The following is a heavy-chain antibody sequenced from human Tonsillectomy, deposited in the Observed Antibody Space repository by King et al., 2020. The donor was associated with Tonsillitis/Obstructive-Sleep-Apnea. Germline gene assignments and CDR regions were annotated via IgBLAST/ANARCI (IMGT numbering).Heavy chain of an antibody. Sequence: VQLVESGGGLVQPGRSLRLSCTASGFTFGDYAMSWVRQAPGKGLEWVGFIRSKAYGGTTEYAASVKGRFTISRDDSKSIAYLQMNSLKTEDTAVYYCTIAAPNYYYYYMDVWGKGTTVTVSS. J-gene: IGHJ6*03. CDR2: IRSKAYGGTT. CDR3: TIAAPNYYYYYMDV. CDR1: GFTFGDYA. D-gene: IGHD2-2*01. V-gene: IGHV3-49*04.